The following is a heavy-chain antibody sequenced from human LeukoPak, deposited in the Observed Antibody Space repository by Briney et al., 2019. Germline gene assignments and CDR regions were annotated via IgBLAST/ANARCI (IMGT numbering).Heavy chain of an antibody. Sequence: ASVKVSCKASGYTFTGYYMHWVRQAPGQRLEWMGWINPKSGGTNYAQKFQGRVTMTRDTSISTAYMELSRLRSDDTAVYYCARVPRLGYCSSTSCYDDYWGQGTLVTVSS. CDR2: INPKSGGT. D-gene: IGHD2-2*01. CDR1: GYTFTGYY. CDR3: ARVPRLGYCSSTSCYDDY. V-gene: IGHV1-2*02. J-gene: IGHJ4*02.